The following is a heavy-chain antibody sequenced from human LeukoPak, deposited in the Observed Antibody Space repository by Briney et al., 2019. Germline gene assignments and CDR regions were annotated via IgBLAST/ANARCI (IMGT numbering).Heavy chain of an antibody. CDR3: ARAYCSSTSCYREDYYYYMDV. V-gene: IGHV6-1*01. CDR1: GDSISSNSAA. D-gene: IGHD2-2*01. Sequence: SQTLSLTCAISGDSISSNSAAWNWIRQSPSRGLEWLGRTYYRSRWYNDYAVSVKSRITINPDTSKNQFSLQLNSVTPEDTAVYYCARAYCSSTSCYREDYYYYMDVWGKGTTVTVSS. J-gene: IGHJ6*03. CDR2: TYYRSRWYN.